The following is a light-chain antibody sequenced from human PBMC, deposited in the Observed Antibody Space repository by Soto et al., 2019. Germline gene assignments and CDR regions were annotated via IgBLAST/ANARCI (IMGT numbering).Light chain of an antibody. J-gene: IGLJ2*01. CDR2: DVS. Sequence: QSVLTQPASVSGSPGQSITISCTGTSSDVGGYNYVSWYQQHPGKAPKLMIYDVSNRPSGVSNRFSGSKSGNTASLTISGLQAEDEADYYCSSYTSISTVVFGGGTKLTVI. CDR1: SSDVGGYNY. V-gene: IGLV2-14*01. CDR3: SSYTSISTVV.